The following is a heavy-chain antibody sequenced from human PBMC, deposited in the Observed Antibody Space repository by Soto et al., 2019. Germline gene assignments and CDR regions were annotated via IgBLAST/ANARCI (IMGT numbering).Heavy chain of an antibody. Sequence: PGESLKISCKGSGYSFTIYWIGWVRQMPGKGLEWMGIIYPGDSDTRYSPSFQGQVTISADKSISTAYLQWSSLKASDTAMYYCARHGPRDYYDNSDYYYYGMDVWGQGTTVTVSS. CDR1: GYSFTIYW. CDR3: ARHGPRDYYDNSDYYYYGMDV. D-gene: IGHD3-22*01. V-gene: IGHV5-51*01. CDR2: IYPGDSDT. J-gene: IGHJ6*02.